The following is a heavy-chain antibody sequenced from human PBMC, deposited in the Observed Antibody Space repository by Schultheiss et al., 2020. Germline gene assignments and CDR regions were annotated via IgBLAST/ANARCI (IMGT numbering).Heavy chain of an antibody. D-gene: IGHD4-17*01. Sequence: SETLSLTCTVSGGSISSGSYYWSWIRQHPGKGLEWIGYIYYSGSTNYNPSLKSRVTISVDTSKNQFSLKLSSVTAADTAVYYCASSSTVTTYTYWGQGTLVTVSS. CDR3: ASSSTVTTYTY. CDR1: GGSISSGSYY. V-gene: IGHV4-61*01. CDR2: IYYSGST. J-gene: IGHJ4*02.